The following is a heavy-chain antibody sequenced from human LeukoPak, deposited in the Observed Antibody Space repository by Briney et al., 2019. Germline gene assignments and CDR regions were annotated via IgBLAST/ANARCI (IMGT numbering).Heavy chain of an antibody. CDR2: IKSSGTIT. Sequence: GGSLRLSCAASGFTFSTYNMTWVRQAPGKGLEWISFIKSSGTITYYTDSVKGRFTISRDNAKNSLYLQMNSLRAEDTAVYYCAREMDSGSYLGYWGQGALVTVSS. CDR3: AREMDSGSYLGY. J-gene: IGHJ4*02. CDR1: GFTFSTYN. V-gene: IGHV3-48*01. D-gene: IGHD3-10*01.